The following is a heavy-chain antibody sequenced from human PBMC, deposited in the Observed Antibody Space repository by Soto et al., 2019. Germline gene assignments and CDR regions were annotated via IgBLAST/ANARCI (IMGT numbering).Heavy chain of an antibody. CDR3: ARTSMTRQGPPLL. V-gene: IGHV4-30-2*01. D-gene: IGHD5-18*01. CDR1: GGSISSGGFS. J-gene: IGHJ4*02. Sequence: QLQLQESDSGLVKPSETLSLTCAVSGGSISSGGFSWSWIRQPPGKGLEWIGYIFHSGNTYYNPSLRSRVTISIDASKNRFSLQLSSLTVADTAVYYCARTSMTRQGPPLLWGQGTLVTVSS. CDR2: IFHSGNT.